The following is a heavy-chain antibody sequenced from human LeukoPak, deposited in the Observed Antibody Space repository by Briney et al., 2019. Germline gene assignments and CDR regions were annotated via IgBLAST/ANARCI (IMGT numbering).Heavy chain of an antibody. J-gene: IGHJ3*02. CDR3: ARDRKIVVVMGAFDI. CDR1: GFTFSSYS. D-gene: IGHD3-22*01. Sequence: GGSLRLSCAASGFTFSSYSMNWVRQAPGKGLEWVSSISSSSSYIYYADSVKGRFTISRDNAKNSLYLQMNSLRAEDTAVYYCARDRKIVVVMGAFDIWGQGTMVTVSS. CDR2: ISSSSSYI. V-gene: IGHV3-21*01.